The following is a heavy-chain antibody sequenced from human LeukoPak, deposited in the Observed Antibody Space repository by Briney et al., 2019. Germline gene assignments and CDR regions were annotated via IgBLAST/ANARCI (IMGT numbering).Heavy chain of an antibody. CDR2: IYTSGST. J-gene: IGHJ3*02. CDR1: GGSISSGSYY. CDR3: ARERYIAAAGEPI. Sequence: SETLSLTCTVSGGSISSGSYYWSWIRQPAGKGLERIGRIYTSGSTNYNPSLKSRVTISVDTSKNQFSLKLSSVTAADTAVYYCARERYIAAAGEPIWGQGTMVTVSS. V-gene: IGHV4-61*02. D-gene: IGHD6-13*01.